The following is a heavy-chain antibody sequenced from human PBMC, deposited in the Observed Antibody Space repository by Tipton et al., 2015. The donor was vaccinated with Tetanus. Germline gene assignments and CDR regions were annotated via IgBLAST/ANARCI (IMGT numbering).Heavy chain of an antibody. CDR2: IYYSGST. CDR1: GGSISSYY. V-gene: IGHV4-59*08. Sequence: TLSLTCTVSGGSISSYYWSWIRQPPGKGLEWIGYIYYSGSTNYNPSLKSRVTISVDTSKNQFSLKLSSVTAADTAVYYCARPKNFWSGLGYYYSYGMDVWGQGTTVAVSS. D-gene: IGHD3-3*01. CDR3: ARPKNFWSGLGYYYSYGMDV. J-gene: IGHJ6*02.